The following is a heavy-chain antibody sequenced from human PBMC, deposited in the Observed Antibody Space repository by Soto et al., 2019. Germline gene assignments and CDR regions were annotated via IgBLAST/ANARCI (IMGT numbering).Heavy chain of an antibody. Sequence: SETLSLTCAVSGGSISSSYWWSWVRQPPGKGLEGIGEIYHSGSTNYNPSLKSRVTISVDKSKNQFSLQLSSVTAADTAVYYCARDLYGSGNWFDPWGQGTLVTVSS. D-gene: IGHD3-10*01. CDR1: GGSISSSYW. CDR3: ARDLYGSGNWFDP. V-gene: IGHV4-4*02. CDR2: IYHSGST. J-gene: IGHJ5*02.